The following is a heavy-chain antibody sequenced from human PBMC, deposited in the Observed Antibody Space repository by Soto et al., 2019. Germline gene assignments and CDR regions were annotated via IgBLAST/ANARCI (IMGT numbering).Heavy chain of an antibody. CDR1: GYTFTSYG. D-gene: IGHD3-10*01. Sequence: ASVTVSCKTSGYTFTSYGISWVRQAPGQGLEWMGWISAYNGNTSYAQKLQGRVTMTTDTSTSTAYMELRSLRSDDTAVYYCARALSPVWFGELFPPLDAFDIWGQGTMVTVSS. CDR3: ARALSPVWFGELFPPLDAFDI. CDR2: ISAYNGNT. J-gene: IGHJ3*02. V-gene: IGHV1-18*01.